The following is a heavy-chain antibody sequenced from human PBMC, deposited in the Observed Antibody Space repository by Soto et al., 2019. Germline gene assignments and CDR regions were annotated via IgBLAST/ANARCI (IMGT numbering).Heavy chain of an antibody. CDR3: ARLRKTGYWSGGSCYGPGAFDI. CDR1: GGSFSGYY. J-gene: IGHJ3*02. V-gene: IGHV4-34*01. CDR2: INHSGST. D-gene: IGHD2-15*01. Sequence: SETLSLTCAVYGGSFSGYYWSGIRQPPGKGLEWIGEINHSGSTNYNPSLKSRVTISVDTSKNQFSLKLSSVTAADTAVYYCARLRKTGYWSGGSCYGPGAFDIWGQGTMVT.